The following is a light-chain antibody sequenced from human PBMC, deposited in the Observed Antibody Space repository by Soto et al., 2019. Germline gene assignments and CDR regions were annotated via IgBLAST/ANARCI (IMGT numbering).Light chain of an antibody. CDR1: SSDVGSYKY. J-gene: IGLJ1*01. V-gene: IGLV2-23*02. CDR2: EVT. CDR3: CSFAGSSTYV. Sequence: QSALTQPASVSGSPGQSIAISCTGTSSDVGSYKYVSWYQQHPGKAPKLIIYEVTNRPSGVSYRFSGSKSGNTASLTISGLQEEDEGDYHCCSFAGSSTYVFGTGTKVTVL.